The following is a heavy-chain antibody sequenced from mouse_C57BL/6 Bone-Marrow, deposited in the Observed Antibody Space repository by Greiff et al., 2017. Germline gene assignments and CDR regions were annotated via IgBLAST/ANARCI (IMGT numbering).Heavy chain of an antibody. CDR3: ARNHYYGSSSGWCAY. J-gene: IGHJ3*01. Sequence: VKLQESGPGLVQPSQCLYITCTVSGFSFTSYGVHWVRQSPGQGLEWLGVIGSGGSTTYNAAFISRLSISKDNSKSQVFFKRNSLQADDTDIYYWARNHYYGSSSGWCAYWGQGTLVTVSA. V-gene: IGHV2-2*01. D-gene: IGHD1-1*01. CDR2: IGSGGST. CDR1: GFSFTSYG.